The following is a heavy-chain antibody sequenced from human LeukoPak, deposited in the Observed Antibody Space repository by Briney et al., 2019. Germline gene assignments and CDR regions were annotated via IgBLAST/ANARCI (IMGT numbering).Heavy chain of an antibody. V-gene: IGHV3-7*04. CDR1: GFTFSSYA. CDR3: ATDSFNFGDDDAFDV. Sequence: GGSLRLSCAASGFTFSSYAMSWVRQAPGKGLEWVANINQDGSGKYYVDSVKGRFTISRDNAKNSLYLQMKGLRAEDTAVYYCATDSFNFGDDDAFDVWGQGTLVTVSS. D-gene: IGHD2-21*01. CDR2: INQDGSGK. J-gene: IGHJ3*01.